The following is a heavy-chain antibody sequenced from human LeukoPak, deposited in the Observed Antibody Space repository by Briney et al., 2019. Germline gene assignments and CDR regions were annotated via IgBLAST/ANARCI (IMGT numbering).Heavy chain of an antibody. D-gene: IGHD6-13*01. J-gene: IGHJ4*02. CDR3: ARTLAAAAAPFDY. V-gene: IGHV3-21*01. CDR2: ISSSSSYI. Sequence: GGSLRLSCEASGFTFSSYWMTWVRQAPGKGLEWVSSISSSSSYIYYADSVKGRFTISRDNAKNSLYLQMNSLRAEDTAVYYCARTLAAAAAPFDYWGQGTLVTVSS. CDR1: GFTFSSYW.